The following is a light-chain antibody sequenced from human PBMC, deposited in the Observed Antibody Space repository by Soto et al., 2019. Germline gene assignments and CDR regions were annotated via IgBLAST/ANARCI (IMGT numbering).Light chain of an antibody. V-gene: IGKV1-5*03. Sequence: DFQMTQSPSTLSASVGDRVTITCRASQGINIWLAWYQQKPGRAPKLLIHRASTLESGVPSRFSGSGSGTEFTLTISSLQPDDFATYYCQQYNDYWTFGQGTKVDIK. CDR1: QGINIW. CDR3: QQYNDYWT. CDR2: RAS. J-gene: IGKJ1*01.